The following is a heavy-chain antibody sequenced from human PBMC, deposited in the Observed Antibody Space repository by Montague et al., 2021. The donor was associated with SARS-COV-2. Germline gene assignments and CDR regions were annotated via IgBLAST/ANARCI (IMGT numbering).Heavy chain of an antibody. CDR3: ARLPYILPGYAYFDF. J-gene: IGHJ4*02. D-gene: IGHD3-9*01. Sequence: SETLSLTCTVSGDSISNYYWSWIRRPPGKGLEWLGYIYYSGSTSYNPSLKSRVTISVDTSKNQFPLRLSSVTAADTAVYYCARLPYILPGYAYFDFWGQGSLVIVSS. V-gene: IGHV4-59*08. CDR2: IYYSGST. CDR1: GDSISNYY.